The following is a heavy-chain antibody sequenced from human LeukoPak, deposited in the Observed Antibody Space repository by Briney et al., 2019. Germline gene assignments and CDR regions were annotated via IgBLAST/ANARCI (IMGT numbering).Heavy chain of an antibody. Sequence: GGSLRLSCAASGFTFSNFEMNWVRQIQGKGLEWLSFITRSRRIIYYADSVKGRFTISRDNANNSLHLQMNSLRVEDTGIYFCARGSTFGGVISDFWGQGTLVTVSS. J-gene: IGHJ4*02. D-gene: IGHD3-16*02. CDR2: ITRSRRII. V-gene: IGHV3-48*03. CDR3: ARGSTFGGVISDF. CDR1: GFTFSNFE.